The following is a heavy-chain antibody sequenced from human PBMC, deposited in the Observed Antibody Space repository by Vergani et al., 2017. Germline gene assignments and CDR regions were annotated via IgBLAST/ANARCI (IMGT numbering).Heavy chain of an antibody. CDR1: GFTFTSSA. CDR2: IVVGSGNT. Sequence: QMQLVQSGPEVKKPGTSVKVSCKASGFTFTSSAMQWVRQARGQRLEWIGWIVVGSGNTNYAQKLQGRVTMTTDTSTSTAYMELRSLRSDDTAVYYCARGRGIVVVPAAIRFDYWGQGTLVTVSS. J-gene: IGHJ4*02. CDR3: ARGRGIVVVPAAIRFDY. V-gene: IGHV1-58*02. D-gene: IGHD2-2*01.